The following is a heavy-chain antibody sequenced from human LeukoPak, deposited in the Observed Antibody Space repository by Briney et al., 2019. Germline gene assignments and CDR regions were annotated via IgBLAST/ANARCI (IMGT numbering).Heavy chain of an antibody. CDR1: GGSISCGGYC. CDR3: ARPSSGYFDY. CDR2: IYYSGST. V-gene: IGHV4-31*03. J-gene: IGHJ4*02. D-gene: IGHD3-22*01. Sequence: PSQTLSLTCTVSGGSISCGGYCWSWIRQHPGKGLEWIGYIYYSGSTYYNPSLKSRVTISVDTSKNQFSLKLSSVTAADTAVYYCARPSSGYFDYWGQGTLVTVSS.